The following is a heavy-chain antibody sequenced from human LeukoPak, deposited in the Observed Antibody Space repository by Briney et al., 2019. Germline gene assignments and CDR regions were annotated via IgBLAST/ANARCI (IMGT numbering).Heavy chain of an antibody. V-gene: IGHV3-48*03. J-gene: IGHJ4*02. D-gene: IGHD6-19*01. CDR1: GFTFNNYA. CDR2: ISSSGSTI. Sequence: PGGSLRLSCAGTGFTFNNYAMHWVRQAPGKGLEWVSYISSSGSTIYYADSVKGRFTISRDNAKNSLYLQMNSLRAEDTAVYYCAREGDSSGWYLLRPRIFDYWGQGTLVTVSS. CDR3: AREGDSSGWYLLRPRIFDY.